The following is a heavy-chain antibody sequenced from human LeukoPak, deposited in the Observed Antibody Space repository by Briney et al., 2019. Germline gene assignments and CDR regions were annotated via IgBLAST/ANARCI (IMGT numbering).Heavy chain of an antibody. D-gene: IGHD1-26*01. CDR3: ARGSYSGSYHDAFDI. Sequence: ASVKVSCKASGCTFTGYYMHWVRQAPGQGLEWMGRINPNSGGTNYAQKFQGRVTMTRDTSISTAYMELSRLRSDDTAVYYCARGSYSGSYHDAFDIWGQGTMVTVSS. V-gene: IGHV1-2*06. J-gene: IGHJ3*02. CDR2: INPNSGGT. CDR1: GCTFTGYY.